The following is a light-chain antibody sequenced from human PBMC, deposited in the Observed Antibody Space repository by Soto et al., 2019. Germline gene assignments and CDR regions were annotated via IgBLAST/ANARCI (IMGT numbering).Light chain of an antibody. Sequence: DIQMTQSPSSLSASVGDRVTITCRASQGISNFLAWYQQKPGKVPKLLISAASTLQSGIPSRFSGSGSGTDFTLTITSLQPEDVATYYCQKYSSVINFCQGTRLEIK. J-gene: IGKJ5*01. CDR3: QKYSSVIN. CDR1: QGISNF. V-gene: IGKV1-27*01. CDR2: AAS.